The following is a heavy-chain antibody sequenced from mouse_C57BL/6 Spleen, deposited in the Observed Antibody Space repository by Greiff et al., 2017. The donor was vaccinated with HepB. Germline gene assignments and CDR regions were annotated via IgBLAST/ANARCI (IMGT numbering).Heavy chain of an antibody. Sequence: VQLQQSGAELVKPGASVKMSCKASGYTFTSYWITWVKQRPGQGLEWIGDIYPGSGSTNYNEKFKSKATLTVDTSSSTAYMQLSSLTSEDSAVYYCARGDYYGRSSYFDYWGQGTTLTVSS. V-gene: IGHV1-55*01. CDR1: GYTFTSYW. CDR3: ARGDYYGRSSYFDY. J-gene: IGHJ2*01. CDR2: IYPGSGST. D-gene: IGHD1-1*01.